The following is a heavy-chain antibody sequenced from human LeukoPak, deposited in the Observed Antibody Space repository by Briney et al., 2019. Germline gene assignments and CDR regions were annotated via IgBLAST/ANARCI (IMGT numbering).Heavy chain of an antibody. CDR3: ARDRVAVADRYFDL. V-gene: IGHV3-30-3*01. CDR1: GFTFNIYA. D-gene: IGHD2-15*01. CDR2: ISHDGSDK. Sequence: GGPLRLSCAASGFTFNIYALHWVRQAPGKGLEWMAIISHDGSDKSYADSVKGRFSISRDDSKNTLYLQMSSLRTEDTAVYYCARDRVAVADRYFDLWGRGTLVTVSS. J-gene: IGHJ2*01.